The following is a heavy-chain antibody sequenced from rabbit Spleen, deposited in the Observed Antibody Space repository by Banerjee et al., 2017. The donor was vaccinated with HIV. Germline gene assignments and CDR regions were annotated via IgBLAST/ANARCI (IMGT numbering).Heavy chain of an antibody. CDR3: ARDGAGGSYFAL. J-gene: IGHJ6*01. Sequence: QSLEESGGDLVKPGASLTVTCTASGFSFSYGYWICWVRQAPGKGLELIACIDNGDDSTYYASWAKGRFTISKTSSTTVTLQMTSLTVADTATYFCARDGAGGSYFALWGPGTLVTVS. CDR2: IDNGDDST. V-gene: IGHV1S40*01. D-gene: IGHD8-1*01. CDR1: GFSFSYGYW.